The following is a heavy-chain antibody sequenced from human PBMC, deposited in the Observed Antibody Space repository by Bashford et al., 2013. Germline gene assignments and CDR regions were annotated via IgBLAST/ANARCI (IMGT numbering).Heavy chain of an antibody. V-gene: IGHV1-2*02. D-gene: IGHD2/OR15-2a*01. CDR3: ARAGSDEYPGY. J-gene: IGHJ4*02. CDR2: INPNSGGT. Sequence: WVRQAPGQGLEWMGWINPNSGGTNYAQKFQGRVTMTRDTSISTAYMELSRLRSDDTAVYYCARAGSDEYPGYWGQGTLVTVSS.